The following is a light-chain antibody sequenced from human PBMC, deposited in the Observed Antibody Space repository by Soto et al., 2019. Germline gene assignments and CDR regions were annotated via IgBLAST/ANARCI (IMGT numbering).Light chain of an antibody. CDR3: QQYYAAPRT. J-gene: IGKJ1*01. CDR1: QSVSSY. V-gene: IGKV3-11*01. Sequence: EIVLTHSPATLSLSPWERATLSCRASQSVSSYLAWYQQKPGQAPRLLIYWASTRASGVPDRFSGSGSGTDFTLTISSLQAEDVAVYYCQQYYAAPRTFGQGTKVDIK. CDR2: WAS.